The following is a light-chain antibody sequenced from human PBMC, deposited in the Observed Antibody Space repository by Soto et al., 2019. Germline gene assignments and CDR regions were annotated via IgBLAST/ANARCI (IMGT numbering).Light chain of an antibody. CDR2: DAS. J-gene: IGKJ2*01. V-gene: IGKV3-15*01. CDR3: QQYNKWPYT. CDR1: QNVGSN. Sequence: EIVLTHSPATLSVSPGERATLSCRASQNVGSNLAWYQQRPGQPPRLLIYDASTRATDIPARFSGGGSGTEFTLTISSLQSEDLAVYYCQQYNKWPYTFGQGTKLQIK.